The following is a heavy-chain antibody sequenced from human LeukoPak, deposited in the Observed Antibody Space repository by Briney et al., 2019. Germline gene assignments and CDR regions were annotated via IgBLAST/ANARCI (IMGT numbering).Heavy chain of an antibody. D-gene: IGHD3-16*02. CDR3: ARDAADYVWGSYRPTNWFDP. CDR2: INPNSGGT. J-gene: IGHJ5*02. CDR1: GYTFTDYY. V-gene: IGHV1-2*02. Sequence: ASVKVSCKASGYTFTDYYMHWVRQAPGQGLEWMGWINPNSGGTNYAQKFQGRVTMTRDTSISTAYMELSRLRSEDTAVYYCARDAADYVWGSYRPTNWFDPWGQGTLVTASS.